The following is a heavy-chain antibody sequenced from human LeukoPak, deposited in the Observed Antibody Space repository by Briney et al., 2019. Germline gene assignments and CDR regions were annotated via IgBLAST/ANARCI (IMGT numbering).Heavy chain of an antibody. Sequence: KRGESLKISCKGSGYTFTNYWIGWVRQMPGKGLEWMGIIYPGDSDTRYSPSFQGHGTISADKSISTAYLQWSSLKASDTAMYYCARQSGSGGGNFDYWGQGTLVTVSS. CDR3: ARQSGSGGGNFDY. V-gene: IGHV5-51*01. J-gene: IGHJ4*02. CDR1: GYTFTNYW. CDR2: IYPGDSDT. D-gene: IGHD2-15*01.